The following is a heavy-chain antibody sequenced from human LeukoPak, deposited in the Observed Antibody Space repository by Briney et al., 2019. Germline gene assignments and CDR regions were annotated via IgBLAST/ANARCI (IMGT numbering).Heavy chain of an antibody. CDR2: ISGSGAST. D-gene: IGHD2/OR15-2a*01. J-gene: IGHJ4*02. V-gene: IGHV3-23*01. CDR1: GFTFSSYA. Sequence: GGSLRLSCVASGFTFSSYALNWVRQAPGKGLEWVSTISGSGASTNYADSVRGRFAISRDNSKNTLYLQMNSLRPEDTAVYYCVKRETSGGNYFFDYWGQGTLVTVSS. CDR3: VKRETSGGNYFFDY.